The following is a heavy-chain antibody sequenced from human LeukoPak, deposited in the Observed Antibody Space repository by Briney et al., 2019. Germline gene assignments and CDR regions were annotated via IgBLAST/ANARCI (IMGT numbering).Heavy chain of an antibody. V-gene: IGHV4-38-2*02. CDR2: IHHSGNT. J-gene: IGHJ4*02. D-gene: IGHD3-10*01. Sequence: PSETLSLTCTVSGYFISSGYYWGWIRQPPGKGLQWIGSIHHSGNTNYNPSLKSRVTISVDTSKNQFSLKLSSVTAADTAVYYCARQGRYYGSGSYRYWGQGTLVTVSS. CDR1: GYFISSGYY. CDR3: ARQGRYYGSGSYRY.